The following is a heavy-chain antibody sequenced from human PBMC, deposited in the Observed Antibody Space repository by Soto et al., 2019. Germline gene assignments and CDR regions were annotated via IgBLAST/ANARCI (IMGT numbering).Heavy chain of an antibody. J-gene: IGHJ4*02. V-gene: IGHV4-4*02. CDR2: IYDSGSA. D-gene: IGHD6-6*01. CDR3: ARSIAVPSSHIDH. CDR1: GGSMNKTTW. Sequence: NPSETLSLTCDVSGGSMNKTTWWSWVRQPPGKGLEWIGEIYDSGSANYNPSLKSRVTMSIDKSKNQFSLNLNSVTAADTAVYFCARSIAVPSSHIDHWGQGIRVTVSS.